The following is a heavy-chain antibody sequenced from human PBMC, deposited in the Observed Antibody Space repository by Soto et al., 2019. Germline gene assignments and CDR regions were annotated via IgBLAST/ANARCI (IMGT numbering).Heavy chain of an antibody. CDR2: INTYNGDT. J-gene: IGHJ4*02. CDR3: ERGYCSFASCRLDF. V-gene: IGHV1-18*01. D-gene: IGHD2-15*01. Sequence: HVQLVQSGDEVMKPGASVKVSCKASGYIFSSFGISWVRQVPGQGLEWMGWINTYNGDTNYAQKFQGRVTMTTDTSTSTAYMELRSLISDDTAVYYCERGYCSFASCRLDFWGQVTLGTVSS. CDR1: GYIFSSFG.